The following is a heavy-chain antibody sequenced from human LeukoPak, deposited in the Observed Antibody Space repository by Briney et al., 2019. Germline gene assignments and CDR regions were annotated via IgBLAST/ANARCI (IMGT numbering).Heavy chain of an antibody. V-gene: IGHV3-30-3*01. Sequence: GGSLRLSCAASGFTFSSYAMHWVRQVPGKGLEWVAVISYDGSNKYYADSVKGRFTISRDNSKNTLYLQMNSLRAEDTAVYYCARDLVIRGELLYYYYGMDVWGQGTTVTVSS. CDR1: GFTFSSYA. D-gene: IGHD1-26*01. CDR3: ARDLVIRGELLYYYYGMDV. CDR2: ISYDGSNK. J-gene: IGHJ6*02.